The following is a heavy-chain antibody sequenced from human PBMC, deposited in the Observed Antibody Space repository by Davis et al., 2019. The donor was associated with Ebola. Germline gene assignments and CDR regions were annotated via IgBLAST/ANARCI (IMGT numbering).Heavy chain of an antibody. CDR3: VKDTSTVWFDV. Sequence: GGSLRLSCAASGFVFSSYVMSWVRRAPGKGLEWVSTIGLSADTYYADSVKGRFTISRDNSRNTLHLQMDSLRVEDTAIYYCVKDTSTVWFDVWGQGTTVTVSS. CDR1: GFVFSSYV. V-gene: IGHV3-23*01. J-gene: IGHJ3*01. D-gene: IGHD6-19*01. CDR2: IGLSADT.